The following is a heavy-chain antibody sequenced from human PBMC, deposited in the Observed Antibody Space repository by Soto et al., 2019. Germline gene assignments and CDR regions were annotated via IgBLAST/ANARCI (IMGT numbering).Heavy chain of an antibody. CDR3: TTGLSNGYYNFDY. D-gene: IGHD3-22*01. J-gene: IGHJ4*02. Sequence: PGGSLRLSCAASGFTFSSYAMHWVRQAPGKGLEWVGRIKGEADGGTTDYAAPVKGRITISRDHSKDTLYLQMNSLKTEDTAVYYCTTGLSNGYYNFDYWGQGTPVTVSS. CDR1: GFTFSSYA. CDR2: IKGEADGGTT. V-gene: IGHV3-15*01.